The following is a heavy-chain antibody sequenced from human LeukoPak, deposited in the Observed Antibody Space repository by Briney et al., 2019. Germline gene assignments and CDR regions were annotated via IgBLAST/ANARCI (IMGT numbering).Heavy chain of an antibody. CDR3: VKDVLFAVGDAFDI. CDR1: GFTFSRNG. D-gene: IGHD3-10*02. J-gene: IGHJ3*02. CDR2: IERDESEK. Sequence: GGSLRLSCTASGFTFSRNGMHWVRQAPGKGLEWVAFIERDESEKWYLNSVRGRFTISRDNSKNTLYLHMNSLSAEDTAVYYCVKDVLFAVGDAFDIWGQGTMVTVSS. V-gene: IGHV3-30*02.